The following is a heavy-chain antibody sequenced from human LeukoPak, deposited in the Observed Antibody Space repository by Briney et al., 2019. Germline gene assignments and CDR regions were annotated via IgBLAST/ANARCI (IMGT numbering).Heavy chain of an antibody. J-gene: IGHJ6*02. CDR1: GFTFSSYA. V-gene: IGHV3-30-3*01. Sequence: GGSLRLSCAASGFTFSSYAMHWVRQAPGKGLEWVALISHDGSNRYYADSVKGRFTISRDNSKNTLFLQMNSVRAEDTAVYYCARERTGYGMDVWGQGTTVTVSS. CDR3: ARERTGYGMDV. CDR2: ISHDGSNR.